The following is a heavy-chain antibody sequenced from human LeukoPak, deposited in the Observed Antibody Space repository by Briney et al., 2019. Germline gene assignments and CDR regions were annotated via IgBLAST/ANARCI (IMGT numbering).Heavy chain of an antibody. CDR1: VYTFDDYA. J-gene: IGHJ4*02. CDR3: AKELGYCSSTSCYDYFDY. Sequence: PGGSLRVSCAASVYTFDDYAMHCVRQAPGKGLEWVSGISWNSGSIGYADSVKGRFTISRDNAKNSLYLQMNSLRAEDTALYYCAKELGYCSSTSCYDYFDYWGQGTLVTVSS. V-gene: IGHV3-9*01. D-gene: IGHD2-2*01. CDR2: ISWNSGSI.